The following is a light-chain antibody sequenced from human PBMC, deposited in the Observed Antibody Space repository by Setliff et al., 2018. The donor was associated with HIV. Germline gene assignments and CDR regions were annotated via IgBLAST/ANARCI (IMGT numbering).Light chain of an antibody. CDR1: SCDVGGYSH. CDR3: SSYAITNTLP. Sequence: SVLTQPASVSGSPGQSITISCTGTSCDVGGYSHVSWYQQHPGKAPKLIIYEVRNRPSGVSNRFSGSKSGNTASLTISGLRAEDEADYYCSSYAITNTLPFGTGTKVTVL. J-gene: IGLJ1*01. CDR2: EVR. V-gene: IGLV2-14*01.